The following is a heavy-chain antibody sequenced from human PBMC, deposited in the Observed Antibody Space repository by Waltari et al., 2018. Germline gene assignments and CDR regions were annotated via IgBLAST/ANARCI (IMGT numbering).Heavy chain of an antibody. V-gene: IGHV4-39*07. CDR3: ARERITIFGVADYFDY. D-gene: IGHD3-3*01. CDR1: GGSISSSSYY. CDR2: IYYSGGT. J-gene: IGHJ4*02. Sequence: QLQLQESGPGLVKPSETLSLTCTVSGGSISSSSYYWGWLRQPPGKGLEWIGSIYYSGGTYYNPSLKSRVTISVDTTKNQFSLKLSSVTAADTAVYYCARERITIFGVADYFDYWGQGTLVTVSS.